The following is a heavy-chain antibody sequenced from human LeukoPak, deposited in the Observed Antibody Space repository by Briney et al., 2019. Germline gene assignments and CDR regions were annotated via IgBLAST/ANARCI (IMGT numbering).Heavy chain of an antibody. V-gene: IGHV3-23*01. CDR3: AKDGDSGVYDY. Sequence: GGSLRLSCAASGFTFSSYAMSWVRQAPGKGLEWVSIISGSAGSTYYADSVKGRFTISRDNSKNTLYLQMNSLRAEDTAVYYCAKDGDSGVYDYWGQGTLVTVSS. D-gene: IGHD5/OR15-5a*01. CDR2: ISGSAGST. J-gene: IGHJ4*02. CDR1: GFTFSSYA.